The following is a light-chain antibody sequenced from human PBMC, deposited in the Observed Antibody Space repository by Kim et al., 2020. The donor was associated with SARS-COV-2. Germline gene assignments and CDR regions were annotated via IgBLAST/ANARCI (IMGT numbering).Light chain of an antibody. Sequence: SYELTQPPSVSVAPGKTARITCGGNNIGSKSVHWYQQKPGQAPVLVIYYDSDRPSGIPERLSGSNSGNTATLTISRVEAGDEADYYCQVWDSRSDNPGVVFGGGTQLTVL. CDR2: YDS. V-gene: IGLV3-21*04. J-gene: IGLJ2*01. CDR1: NIGSKS. CDR3: QVWDSRSDNPGVV.